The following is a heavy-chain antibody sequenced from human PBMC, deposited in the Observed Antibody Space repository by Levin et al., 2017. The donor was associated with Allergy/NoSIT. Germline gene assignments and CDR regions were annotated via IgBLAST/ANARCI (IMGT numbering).Heavy chain of an antibody. CDR2: ISDSGGST. Sequence: GGSLRLSCAVSGFTFSSYAMSWVRQAPGKGLEWVSGISDSGGSTYYADSVKGRFTTSRDNSKNTLYLQMNSLRVEDTAVYFCARSGNSGSWNPHSKNFDYWGQGTLVTVSS. D-gene: IGHD3-10*01. CDR1: GFTFSSYA. V-gene: IGHV3-23*01. CDR3: ARSGNSGSWNPHSKNFDY. J-gene: IGHJ4*02.